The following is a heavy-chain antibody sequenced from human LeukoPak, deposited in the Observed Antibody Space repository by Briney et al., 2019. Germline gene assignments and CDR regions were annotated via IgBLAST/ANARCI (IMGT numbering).Heavy chain of an antibody. V-gene: IGHV1-69*05. D-gene: IGHD6-19*01. CDR2: IIPIFGTA. Sequence: GASVKVSCTASGGTFSSYAISWVRQAPGQGLEWMGGIIPIFGTANYAQKFQGRVTMTRDTSTSTVYMELSSLRSEDTAVYYCARDRSGGVAGPIDYWGQGTLVTVSS. J-gene: IGHJ4*02. CDR1: GGTFSSYA. CDR3: ARDRSGGVAGPIDY.